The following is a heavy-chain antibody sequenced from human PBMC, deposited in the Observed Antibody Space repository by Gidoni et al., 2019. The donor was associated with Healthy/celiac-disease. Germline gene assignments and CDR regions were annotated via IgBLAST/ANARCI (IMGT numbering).Heavy chain of an antibody. D-gene: IGHD3-3*01. Sequence: EVQLVESGGGLVQPGGSLSLSCSASGFTFSSYWMSWVRQAPGKGLEWVDNIKKDGSEKYYVDSVKGRFTISRDNAKNSLYLQMNSLRAEDTAVYYCARERSGYSRWGQGTLVTVSS. CDR3: ARERSGYSR. J-gene: IGHJ4*02. CDR1: GFTFSSYW. CDR2: IKKDGSEK. V-gene: IGHV3-7*01.